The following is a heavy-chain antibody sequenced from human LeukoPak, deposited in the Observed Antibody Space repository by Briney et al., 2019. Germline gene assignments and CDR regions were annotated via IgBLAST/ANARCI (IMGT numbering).Heavy chain of an antibody. V-gene: IGHV4-38-2*01. CDR2: IYHSEST. D-gene: IGHD3-16*01. Sequence: SETLSLTCAVSGYSISRGYSWGWIRPPPGKGLEWIGNIYHSESTHYNPSLKSRVTISADTSKNQFSLKLTSVTAADTAVYYCARFDHVWETHGMDAFDLWGQGTMVTVSS. CDR1: GYSISRGYS. CDR3: ARFDHVWETHGMDAFDL. J-gene: IGHJ3*01.